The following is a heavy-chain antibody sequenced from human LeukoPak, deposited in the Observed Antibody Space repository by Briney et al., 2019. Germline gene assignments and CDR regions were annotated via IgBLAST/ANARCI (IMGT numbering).Heavy chain of an antibody. CDR1: GFTFSSYS. CDR2: ISSSSSYI. V-gene: IGHV3-21*01. Sequence: GGSLRHSCAASGFTFSSYSMNWVRQAPGKGLEWVSSISSSSSYIYCADSVKGRFTISRDNAKNSLYLQMNSLRAEDTAVYYCARDISGEGYWGQGTLVTVSS. D-gene: IGHD4-17*01. J-gene: IGHJ4*02. CDR3: ARDISGEGY.